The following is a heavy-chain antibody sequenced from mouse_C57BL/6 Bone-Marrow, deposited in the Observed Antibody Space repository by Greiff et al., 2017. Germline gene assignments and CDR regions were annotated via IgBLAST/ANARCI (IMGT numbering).Heavy chain of an antibody. CDR1: GFSFNTYA. D-gene: IGHD3-2*02. CDR2: IRSKSNNYAT. J-gene: IGHJ3*01. Sequence: EVQRVESGGGLVQPKGSLKLSCAASGFSFNTYAMNWVRQAPGKGLEWVARIRSKSNNYATYYADSVKDRFTISRDDSESMLYLQMNNLKTEETAMYYCVRRSSAGYTWFAYWGQGTLVTVSA. V-gene: IGHV10-1*01. CDR3: VRRSSAGYTWFAY.